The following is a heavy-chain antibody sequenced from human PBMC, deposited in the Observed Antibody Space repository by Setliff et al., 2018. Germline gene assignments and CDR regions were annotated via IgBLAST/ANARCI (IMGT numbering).Heavy chain of an antibody. D-gene: IGHD1-20*01. CDR3: AKGGNITRETYYYYGMDV. CDR1: GYTFTDYG. J-gene: IGHJ6*02. CDR2: ISAYNGNT. V-gene: IGHV1-18*01. Sequence: GASVKVSCKTSGYTFTDYGVSWVRQAPGQGLEWMGWISAYNGNTYYAPHLQGRVTLTTDASTSTAFMEMRSLTSDDTAIYYCAKGGNITRETYYYYGMDVWGQGTTVTVS.